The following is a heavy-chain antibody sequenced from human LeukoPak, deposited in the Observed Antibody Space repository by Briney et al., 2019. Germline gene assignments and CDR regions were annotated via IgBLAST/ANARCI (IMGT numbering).Heavy chain of an antibody. CDR3: ARDRSYP. CDR2: VYYSGST. J-gene: IGHJ5*02. CDR1: GGSIRTDTYY. V-gene: IGHV4-39*07. Sequence: SETLSLTCTVSGGSIRTDTYYWVWIRQPPGKGLEWIGSVYYSGSTYYNPSLKSRVTISVDTSKNQFSLNLTSVTAADTAVYYCARDRSYPXGXGILVTVSS.